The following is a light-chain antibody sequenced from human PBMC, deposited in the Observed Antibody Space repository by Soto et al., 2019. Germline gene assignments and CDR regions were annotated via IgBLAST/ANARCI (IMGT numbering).Light chain of an antibody. Sequence: QSALTQPASVSGSPGQSITISCTGTSSDIGAYNYVSWYQQYPGKAPKLMIYEVSNRPSGVSNRFSGSKSGNTASLTISGLQAEDEADYYCSSYTNTCTAVFGGGTQLTVL. V-gene: IGLV2-14*01. CDR3: SSYTNTCTAV. CDR2: EVS. J-gene: IGLJ7*01. CDR1: SSDIGAYNY.